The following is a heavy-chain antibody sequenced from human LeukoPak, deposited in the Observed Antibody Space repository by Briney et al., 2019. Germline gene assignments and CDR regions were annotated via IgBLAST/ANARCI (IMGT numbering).Heavy chain of an antibody. CDR3: ARFSRSTSWGSYYYYYMDV. CDR2: MNPNSGNT. CDR1: GYTFTSYD. J-gene: IGHJ6*03. V-gene: IGHV1-8*03. Sequence: ASVKVSCKASGYTFTSYDINWVRQATGQGLEWMGWMNPNSGNTGYAQKFQGRVTITRNTSISTAYMELSSLRSEDTAVYYCARFSRSTSWGSYYYYYMDVWGKGTTVTVSS. D-gene: IGHD2-2*01.